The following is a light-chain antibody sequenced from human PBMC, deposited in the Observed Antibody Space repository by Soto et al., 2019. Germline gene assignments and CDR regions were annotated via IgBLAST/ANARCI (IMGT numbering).Light chain of an antibody. J-gene: IGKJ4*01. CDR1: QSVLYSSNNKNY. CDR3: QQYYSPPLT. CDR2: WAS. V-gene: IGKV4-1*01. Sequence: DIVMTQSPDSLAVSLGERATINCKSSQSVLYSSNNKNYLAWYQQKPGQPPKLLIYWASPRESGVPDRFSGSGSGTDFTLTISSLQAEDVAVYYCQQYYSPPLTFGGGTTVDI.